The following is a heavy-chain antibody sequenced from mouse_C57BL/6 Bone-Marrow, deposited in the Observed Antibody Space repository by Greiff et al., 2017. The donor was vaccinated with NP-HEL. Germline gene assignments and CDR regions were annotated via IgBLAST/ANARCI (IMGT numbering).Heavy chain of an antibody. CDR1: GFNIKDYY. J-gene: IGHJ2*01. V-gene: IGHV14-2*01. CDR3: AAGDFDY. CDR2: IDPEDGET. Sequence: SGAELVKPGASVKLSCTASGFNIKDYYMHWVKQRNDQGLEWIGRIDPEDGETKYAPKFQGKATIPADTSSNTTYLQLISLTSEDTAVYYCAAGDFDYWGQGTTLTVSS.